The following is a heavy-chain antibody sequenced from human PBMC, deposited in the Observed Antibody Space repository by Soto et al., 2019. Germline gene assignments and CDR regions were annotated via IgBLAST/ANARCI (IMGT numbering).Heavy chain of an antibody. D-gene: IGHD2-21*01. J-gene: IGHJ4*02. Sequence: EVQLLESGGGLVQPGGSLRLSCAASGFTFSNYAMSWVRQAPGKGLEWVSAISSSGDSPYYADSVKGRFTVSRDNSKNTLYLQMNSLRVEDTAIYYFARNPIPHPNYWGQGTLVTVSS. CDR3: ARNPIPHPNY. V-gene: IGHV3-23*01. CDR2: ISSSGDSP. CDR1: GFTFSNYA.